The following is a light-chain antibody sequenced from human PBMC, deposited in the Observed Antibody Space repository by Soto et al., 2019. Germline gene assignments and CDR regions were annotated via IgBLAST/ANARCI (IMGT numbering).Light chain of an antibody. V-gene: IGKV3-15*01. J-gene: IGKJ3*01. CDR1: QSVSSN. Sequence: EIVMTQSPATLSVSPGERATLSCRASQSVSSNLAWYQQKPGQAPRLLIYGASTRATGIPARFSGSGSGTEFTLTISSLQSEDFAVYYCQQRSNRPRFTFGPGTKVDIK. CDR3: QQRSNRPRFT. CDR2: GAS.